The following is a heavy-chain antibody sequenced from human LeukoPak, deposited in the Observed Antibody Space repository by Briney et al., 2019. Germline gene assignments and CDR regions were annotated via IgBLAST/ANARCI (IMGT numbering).Heavy chain of an antibody. CDR1: GGSISSSSYY. CDR2: IYYSGST. CDR3: ARKGDGSGSPDAFDI. Sequence: SETLSLTCTVSGGSISSSSYYWGWIRQPPGKGLEWIGSIYYSGSTYYNPSLKSRVTISVDTSKNQFSLKLSSVTAADTAVYYCARKGDGSGSPDAFDIWGQGTMVTVSS. V-gene: IGHV4-39*07. J-gene: IGHJ3*02. D-gene: IGHD3-10*01.